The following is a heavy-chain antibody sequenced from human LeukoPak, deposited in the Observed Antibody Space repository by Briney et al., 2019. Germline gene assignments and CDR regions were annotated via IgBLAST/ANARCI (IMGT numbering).Heavy chain of an antibody. J-gene: IGHJ4*02. CDR3: AKDAYYDTLTGYPFDY. Sequence: GRSLRLSCAASGFTFDDYAMHWVRHAPGKGLEWVSGISWNSGSIGYADSVKGRFTISRDNAKNSLYLQMNSLRAEDTALYYCAKDAYYDTLTGYPFDYWGQGTLVTVSS. CDR2: ISWNSGSI. D-gene: IGHD3-9*01. CDR1: GFTFDDYA. V-gene: IGHV3-9*01.